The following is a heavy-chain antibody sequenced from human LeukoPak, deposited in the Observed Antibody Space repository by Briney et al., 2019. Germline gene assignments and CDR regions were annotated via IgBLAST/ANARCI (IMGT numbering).Heavy chain of an antibody. D-gene: IGHD5-12*01. Sequence: GGSLRLSCAASGFTSSSYAMSWVRQAPGKGLEWVSAISGSGGSTYYADSVKGRFTISRDNSKNTLYLQMNSLRAEDTAVYYCAKMLYIVATRVLTRDYWGQGTLVTVSS. CDR2: ISGSGGST. CDR1: GFTSSSYA. CDR3: AKMLYIVATRVLTRDY. J-gene: IGHJ4*02. V-gene: IGHV3-23*01.